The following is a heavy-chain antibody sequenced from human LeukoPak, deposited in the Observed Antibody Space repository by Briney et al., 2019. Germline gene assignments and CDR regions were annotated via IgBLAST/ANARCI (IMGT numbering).Heavy chain of an antibody. CDR1: GGSISSGSYY. J-gene: IGHJ5*02. CDR2: IYTSGST. Sequence: SQTLSLTXTVSGGSISSGSYYWSWIRQPAGKGLEWIGRIYTSGSTNYNPSLKSRVTISVDTSKNQFSLKLSSVTAADTAVYYCARDGGYDGTNWFDPWGQGTLVTVSS. D-gene: IGHD5-12*01. V-gene: IGHV4-61*02. CDR3: ARDGGYDGTNWFDP.